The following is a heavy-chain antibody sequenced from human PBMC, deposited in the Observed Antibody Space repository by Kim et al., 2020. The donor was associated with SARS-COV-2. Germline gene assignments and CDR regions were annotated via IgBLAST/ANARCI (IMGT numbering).Heavy chain of an antibody. CDR3: ARPVVYCSGGSCYSGALD. CDR2: LYYSGST. D-gene: IGHD2-15*01. Sequence: SETLSLTCTVSGGSISSYYWSWIRQPPGKGLEWIGYLYYSGSTNYNPSLQSRVTISVDTSKNQFSLTLSSVTAADTAVYYCARPVVYCSGGSCYSGALD. CDR1: GGSISSYY. V-gene: IGHV4-59*01. J-gene: IGHJ3*02.